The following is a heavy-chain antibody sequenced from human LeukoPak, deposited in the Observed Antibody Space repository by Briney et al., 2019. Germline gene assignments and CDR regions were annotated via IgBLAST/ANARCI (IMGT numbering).Heavy chain of an antibody. Sequence: ASVTVSCKASGGTFSSYAISWVRQAPGQGLEWMGGIIPIFGTANYAQKFQGRVTITADESTSTAYMELSSLRSEDTAVYYCARGYYDSSGYPLWGQGTMVTVSS. CDR2: IIPIFGTA. CDR3: ARGYYDSSGYPL. D-gene: IGHD3-22*01. J-gene: IGHJ3*01. V-gene: IGHV1-69*13. CDR1: GGTFSSYA.